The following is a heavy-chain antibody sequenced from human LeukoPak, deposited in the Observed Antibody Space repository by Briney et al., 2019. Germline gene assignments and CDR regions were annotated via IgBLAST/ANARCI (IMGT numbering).Heavy chain of an antibody. D-gene: IGHD3-22*01. CDR3: ARDPSSYYDSSGYDY. J-gene: IGHJ4*02. V-gene: IGHV1-46*01. CDR1: GYTFTSYY. Sequence: ASVKVSCKASGYTFTSYYMHWVRQAPGQGLEWMGIINPSGGSTSYAQKFQGRVTMTRDTSTSTVYMEQSRLRSDDTAVYYCARDPSSYYDSSGYDYWGQGTLVTVSS. CDR2: INPSGGST.